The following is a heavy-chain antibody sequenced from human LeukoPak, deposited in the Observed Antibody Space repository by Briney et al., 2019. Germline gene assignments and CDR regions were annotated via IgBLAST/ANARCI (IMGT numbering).Heavy chain of an antibody. CDR3: ASLTVVVPAANTDY. CDR2: INPNSGGT. CDR1: GYTFTGYY. V-gene: IGHV1-2*02. J-gene: IGHJ4*02. Sequence: ASVKVSCKASGYTFTGYYMHWVRQAPGQGLEWIGWINPNSGGTNYAQKFQGRVTMTRDTSISTAYMELSRLRSDDTAVYYCASLTVVVPAANTDYWGQGTLVTVSS. D-gene: IGHD2-2*01.